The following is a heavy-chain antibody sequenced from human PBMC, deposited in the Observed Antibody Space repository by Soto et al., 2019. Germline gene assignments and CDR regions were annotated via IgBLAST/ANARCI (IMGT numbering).Heavy chain of an antibody. D-gene: IGHD3-3*01. CDR3: ATDSNYDVSNSF. Sequence: SVKVSLKASGGTLNNYAINWVRQAPGQGLEWMGGILPVSAPPDYAQKFQGRVSITADHSTSTVYMELSRLKSDDTAVYFCATDSNYDVSNSFWGQGTLVTVSS. V-gene: IGHV1-69*13. CDR2: ILPVSAPP. J-gene: IGHJ4*02. CDR1: GGTLNNYA.